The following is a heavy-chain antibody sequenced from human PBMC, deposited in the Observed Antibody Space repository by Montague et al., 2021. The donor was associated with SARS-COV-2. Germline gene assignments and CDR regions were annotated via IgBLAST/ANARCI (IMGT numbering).Heavy chain of an antibody. CDR2: IYYSGST. V-gene: IGHV4-59*08. CDR3: ARRALGNCSGGSCYSAFDY. J-gene: IGHJ4*02. D-gene: IGHD2-15*01. CDR1: GGSISSYY. Sequence: SETLSLTCTVSGGSISSYYWSWIRQPPGKGLEWIGYIYYSGSTXXXPSXXXRVTISVDTSKNQFSLKLSSVTAADTAVYYCARRALGNCSGGSCYSAFDYWGQGTLSPSPQ.